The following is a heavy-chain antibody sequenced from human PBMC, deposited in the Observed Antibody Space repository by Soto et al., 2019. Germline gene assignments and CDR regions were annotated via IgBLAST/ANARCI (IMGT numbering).Heavy chain of an antibody. CDR3: ARKGPQITMVRGVIPWRNYYYMDV. J-gene: IGHJ6*03. CDR1: GGSFSGYY. CDR2: INHSGST. D-gene: IGHD3-10*01. Sequence: PSETLSLTCAVYGGSFSGYYWSWIRQPPGKGLEWIGEINHSGSTNYNPSLKSRVTISVDTPKNQFSLKLSSVTAADTAVYYCARKGPQITMVRGVIPWRNYYYMDVWGKGTTVTVSS. V-gene: IGHV4-34*01.